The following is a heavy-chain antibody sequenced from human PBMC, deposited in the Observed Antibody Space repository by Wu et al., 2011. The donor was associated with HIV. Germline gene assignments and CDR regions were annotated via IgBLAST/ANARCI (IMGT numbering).Heavy chain of an antibody. Sequence: EVQLVQSGAEVKKPGATVKISCKVSGYTFTDYYMHWVQQAPGKGLEWMGLVDPEDGETIYAEKFQGRVTITADTSTDTAYMELSSLRSEDTAVYYCARGRRQLWGYSFYFYLDVWGNGTTVTVSS. D-gene: IGHD5-18*01. CDR2: VDPEDGET. CDR3: ARGRRQLWGYSFYFYLDV. J-gene: IGHJ6*03. V-gene: IGHV1-69-2*01. CDR1: GYTFTDYY.